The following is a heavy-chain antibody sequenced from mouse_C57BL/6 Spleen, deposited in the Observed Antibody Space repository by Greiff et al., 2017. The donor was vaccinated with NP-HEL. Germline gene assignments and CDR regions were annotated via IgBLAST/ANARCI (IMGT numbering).Heavy chain of an antibody. Sequence: VMLVESGPGLVQPSQSLSITCTVSGFSLTSYGVHWVRQSPGKGLEWLGVIWSGGSTDYNAAFISRLSISKDNSKSQVFFKMNSLQADDTAIYYCARNGPYYYGSSYLDYWGQGTTLTVSS. V-gene: IGHV2-2*01. J-gene: IGHJ2*01. D-gene: IGHD1-1*01. CDR1: GFSLTSYG. CDR3: ARNGPYYYGSSYLDY. CDR2: IWSGGST.